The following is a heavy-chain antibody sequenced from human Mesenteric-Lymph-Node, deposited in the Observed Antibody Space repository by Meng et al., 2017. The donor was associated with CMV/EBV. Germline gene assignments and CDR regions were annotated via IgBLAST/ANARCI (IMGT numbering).Heavy chain of an antibody. D-gene: IGHD3-3*01. V-gene: IGHV1-2*02. J-gene: IGHJ4*02. CDR3: ARGRVGVDY. Sequence: ASVKVSCKASGYTFTGYYIHWVRQAPGQGLEWMGWINPNSGGTNYAQKFQGRVTMTWDTSISTAYMEMTSLRSDDTAVYYCARGRVGVDYWGQGTLVTVSS. CDR1: GYTFTGYY. CDR2: INPNSGGT.